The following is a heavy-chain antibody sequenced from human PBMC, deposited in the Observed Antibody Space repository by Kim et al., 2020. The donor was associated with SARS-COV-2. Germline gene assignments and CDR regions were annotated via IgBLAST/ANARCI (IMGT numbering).Heavy chain of an antibody. J-gene: IGHJ6*02. D-gene: IGHD3-10*01. CDR2: IYYSGST. V-gene: IGHV4-59*01. Sequence: SETLSLTCTVSGGSISSYYWSWIRQPPGKGLEWIGYIYYSGSTNYNPSLKSRVTISVDTSKNQFSLKLSSVTAADTAVYYCARDEVATMVRGVSTGGMDVWGQGTTVTVSS. CDR1: GGSISSYY. CDR3: ARDEVATMVRGVSTGGMDV.